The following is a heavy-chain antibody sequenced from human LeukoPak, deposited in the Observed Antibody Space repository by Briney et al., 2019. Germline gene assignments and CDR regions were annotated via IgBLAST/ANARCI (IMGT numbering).Heavy chain of an antibody. J-gene: IGHJ4*02. V-gene: IGHV3-23*01. CDR3: ARGEVAVQYYFEW. D-gene: IGHD3-22*01. CDR2: LSTSPR. Sequence: GGSLRLSCAASGFTITNYARSRVRQGPGKGLEWVSGLSTSPRYADSVRGRFTVSRDHSTNTLYLQMNRLRAEDTAVYYCARGEVAVQYYFEWSGEGTLVTVSS. CDR1: GFTITNYA.